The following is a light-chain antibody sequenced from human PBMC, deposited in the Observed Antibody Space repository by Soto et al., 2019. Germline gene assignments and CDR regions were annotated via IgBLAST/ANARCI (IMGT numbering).Light chain of an antibody. J-gene: IGLJ2*01. Sequence: QSVLTQPASVSGSPGQSITIPCTGSSSDVGGYNHVSWYQQHPGKAPKLMIYEVSNRPSGVSNRFSGSKSGNTASLTISGLQAEDEADYYCSSYTTSTTRIIFGGGTKVTVL. CDR2: EVS. V-gene: IGLV2-14*01. CDR3: SSYTTSTTRII. CDR1: SSDVGGYNH.